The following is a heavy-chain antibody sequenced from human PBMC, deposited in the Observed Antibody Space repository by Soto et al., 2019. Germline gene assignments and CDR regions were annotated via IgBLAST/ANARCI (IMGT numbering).Heavy chain of an antibody. CDR2: ISYDGSNK. J-gene: IGHJ4*02. CDR1: GFTFSSYG. D-gene: IGHD5-12*01. CDR3: AKDRVATINYFDY. V-gene: IGHV3-30*18. Sequence: GGSLRLSCAASGFTFSSYGMHWVRQAPGKGLEWVAVISYDGSNKYYADSVKGRFTISRDNSKNTLYLQMNSLRAEDTAVYYCAKDRVATINYFDYWGQGTLVTVSS.